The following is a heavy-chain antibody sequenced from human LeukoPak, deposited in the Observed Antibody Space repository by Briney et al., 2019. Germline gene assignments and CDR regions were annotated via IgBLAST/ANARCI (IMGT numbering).Heavy chain of an antibody. D-gene: IGHD1-26*01. CDR3: ARDQKVGATPYFGMDV. J-gene: IGHJ6*02. CDR2: IIPMLGTV. V-gene: IGHV1-69*04. Sequence: SVKVSCKASGATFSSYAINWVRQAPGQGLEWMGRIIPMLGTVNYAQKFQGRVTIIADKFTSTAYMELSSLRSEDTAVYYCARDQKVGATPYFGMDVWGQGTTVTVSS. CDR1: GATFSSYA.